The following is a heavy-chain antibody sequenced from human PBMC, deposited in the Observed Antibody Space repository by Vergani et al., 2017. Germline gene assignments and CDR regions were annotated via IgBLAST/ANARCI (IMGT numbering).Heavy chain of an antibody. V-gene: IGHV1-69*01. CDR1: GGTFSSYA. CDR2: IIPIFGTA. D-gene: IGHD4-23*01. J-gene: IGHJ6*03. CDR3: ARVSTVVIDYYMDV. Sequence: QVQLVPSGAAVKKPGSSVTVSCKASGGTFSSYAISWVRQAPGQGLEWMGGIIPIFGTANYAQKFQGRVTITADESTSTAYMELSSLRSEDTAVYYCARVSTVVIDYYMDVWGKGTTVTVSS.